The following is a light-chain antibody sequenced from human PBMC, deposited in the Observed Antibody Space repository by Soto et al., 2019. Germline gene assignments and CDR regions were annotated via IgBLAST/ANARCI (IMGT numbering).Light chain of an antibody. CDR1: QSISSY. J-gene: IGKJ2*01. CDR3: QQSYSTLYT. Sequence: DIQMTQSPSSLSASVGDRVTITCRASQSISSYLNWYQQKPGKAPKLLIYAASSLQSGVPSRFSGSGSGTDFTLTISSLQPEDFATYLCQQSYSTLYTFGQGTKLEIK. CDR2: AAS. V-gene: IGKV1-39*01.